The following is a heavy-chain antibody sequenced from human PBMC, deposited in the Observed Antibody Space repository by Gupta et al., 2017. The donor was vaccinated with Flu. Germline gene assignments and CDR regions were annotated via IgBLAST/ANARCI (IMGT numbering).Heavy chain of an antibody. CDR2: INAANGDT. V-gene: IGHV1-3*01. CDR1: GYIFTQYS. J-gene: IGHJ4*02. CDR3: ARAGYSSGWTEVFDY. D-gene: IGHD2-15*01. Sequence: QVQLVQSGAEVKKPGASVILSCKASGYIFTQYSIYWVRQAPGQRLEWMGRINAANGDTKYSQKFQGRVTLFRETSATTAYMELGSLRSEDTAVYYCARAGYSSGWTEVFDYWGRGTLVTVSS.